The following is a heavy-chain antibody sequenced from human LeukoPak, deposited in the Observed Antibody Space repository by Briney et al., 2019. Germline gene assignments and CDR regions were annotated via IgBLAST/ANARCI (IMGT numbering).Heavy chain of an antibody. D-gene: IGHD2-15*01. CDR2: ISGSGGST. CDR3: AKTSIVVVVAATFAPFDY. V-gene: IGHV3-23*01. CDR1: GFTFSSYA. Sequence: GGSLRLSCAASGFTFSSYAMSWVRQAPGKGLEWVSAISGSGGSTYYADSVKGRFTISRDNSKNTLYLQMNSLRAEDTAVYYCAKTSIVVVVAATFAPFDYWGQGTLVTVSS. J-gene: IGHJ4*02.